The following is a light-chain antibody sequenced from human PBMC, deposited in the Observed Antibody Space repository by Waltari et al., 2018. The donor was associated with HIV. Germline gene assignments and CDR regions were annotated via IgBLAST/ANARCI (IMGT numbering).Light chain of an antibody. CDR2: DNK. Sequence: QSVLTQPPSVSAAPGQKVTISCSGSGSNMGNNYVSWYQQVPGTAPKVLIYDNKKRPSWILDRFSGSKSGTSATLGITGLQTGDEADYYCGTWDSSLSAVVFGGGTKLTVL. V-gene: IGLV1-51*01. J-gene: IGLJ2*01. CDR3: GTWDSSLSAVV. CDR1: GSNMGNNY.